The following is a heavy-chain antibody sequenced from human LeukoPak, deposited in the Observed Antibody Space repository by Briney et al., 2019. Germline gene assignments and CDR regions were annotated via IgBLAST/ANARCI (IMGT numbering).Heavy chain of an antibody. CDR3: ARAMNY. J-gene: IGHJ4*02. CDR1: GFTFSDYW. Sequence: GGSLRLSCAASGFTFSDYWMTWVRQAPGKGLEWVANIKQDGSEKYYVDSVKGRFTISRDNAKNSLYLQMNSLRAEDTAVYYCARAMNYWGQGTLVTASS. CDR2: IKQDGSEK. V-gene: IGHV3-7*03.